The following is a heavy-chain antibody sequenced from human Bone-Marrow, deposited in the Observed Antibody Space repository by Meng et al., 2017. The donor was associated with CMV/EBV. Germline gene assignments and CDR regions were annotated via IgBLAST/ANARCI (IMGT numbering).Heavy chain of an antibody. CDR2: ISAYNGNT. Sequence: VQLVQTGDGVKKPGASVKGSCKASGYSFTSYGISWVRQAPGQGLEWMGWISAYNGNTNYAQKLQGRVTMTTDTSTSTAYMELRSLRSDDTAVYYCARDHLYGYYFDYWGQGTLVTVSS. CDR3: ARDHLYGYYFDY. CDR1: GYSFTSYG. D-gene: IGHD5-18*01. V-gene: IGHV1-18*01. J-gene: IGHJ4*02.